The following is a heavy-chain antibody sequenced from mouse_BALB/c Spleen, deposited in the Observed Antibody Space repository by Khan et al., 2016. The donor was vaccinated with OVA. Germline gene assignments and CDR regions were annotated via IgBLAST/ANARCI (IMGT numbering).Heavy chain of an antibody. CDR2: IYPGTDNT. D-gene: IGHD3-2*02. CDR3: AREEALYYFDY. CDR1: GYIFTNYW. Sequence: QVRLQQSGAELVRPGASVKLSCKTSGYIFTNYWIHWVKQRSGQGLEWIARIYPGTDNTYYNEKLKDKATLTVDKSSSTAYMQLSSLKSEDSAVYFCAREEALYYFDYWSQGTTLTVSS. J-gene: IGHJ2*01. V-gene: IGHV1S132*01.